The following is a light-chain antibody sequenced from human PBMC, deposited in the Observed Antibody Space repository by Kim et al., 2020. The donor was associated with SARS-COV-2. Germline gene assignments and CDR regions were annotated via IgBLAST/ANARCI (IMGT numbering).Light chain of an antibody. CDR2: DAS. V-gene: IGKV3-11*01. CDR1: QSVSSY. Sequence: PGERATLSCRASQSVSSYLAWYQQKPGQAPRLLSYDASNRATGIPARFSGSGSGTDFTLTISSLEPEDFAVYYCQQRSNWPPITFGQGTRLEIK. CDR3: QQRSNWPPIT. J-gene: IGKJ5*01.